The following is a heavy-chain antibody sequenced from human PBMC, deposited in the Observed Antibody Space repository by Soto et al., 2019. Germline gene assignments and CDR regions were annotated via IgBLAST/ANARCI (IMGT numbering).Heavy chain of an antibody. Sequence: GGSLRLSCAASNFTFSIYTMNWVRQAPGKGLEWVSSIVSVGDQIYYADSVKGLFTISRDSVNHSLYLQMNSLRAEDTAVYYCHLWAWTVTTNYHYGADAWGQGTTVTVSS. D-gene: IGHD1-1*01. CDR3: HLWAWTVTTNYHYGADA. J-gene: IGHJ6*02. V-gene: IGHV3-21*01. CDR1: NFTFSIYT. CDR2: IVSVGDQI.